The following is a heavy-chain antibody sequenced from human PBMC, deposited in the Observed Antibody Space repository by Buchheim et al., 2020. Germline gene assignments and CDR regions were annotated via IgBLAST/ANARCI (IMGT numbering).Heavy chain of an antibody. J-gene: IGHJ4*02. V-gene: IGHV3-33*01. CDR2: IWYDGSNK. CDR3: ARDLHGYNSVYFDY. D-gene: IGHD5-24*01. CDR1: GFTFSSYG. Sequence: QVQLVESGGGVVQPGRSLRLSCAASGFTFSSYGMHWVRQAPGKGLEWVAVIWYDGSNKYYAESVKGRFTISRDNSKNTLYLQMNSLRAEDTAVYYCARDLHGYNSVYFDYWGQGTL.